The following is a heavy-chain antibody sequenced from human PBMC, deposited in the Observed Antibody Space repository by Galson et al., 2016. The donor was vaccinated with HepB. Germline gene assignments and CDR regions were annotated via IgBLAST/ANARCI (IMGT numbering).Heavy chain of an antibody. Sequence: QSGADVKKPGESLRISCKASGSSFTKYWISWVRQMPGKGLEWMGRIDPSDSDTRYRPSFEGQVTISADKSISTAYLQWSSLKASDTAMYYCVRHFYGDRECWRQGTLVTVSS. CDR1: GSSFTKYW. D-gene: IGHD4-17*01. CDR2: IDPSDSDT. CDR3: VRHFYGDREC. V-gene: IGHV5-10-1*04. J-gene: IGHJ4*02.